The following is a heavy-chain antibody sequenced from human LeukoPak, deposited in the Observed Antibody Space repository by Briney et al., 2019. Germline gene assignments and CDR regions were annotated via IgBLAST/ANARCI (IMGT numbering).Heavy chain of an antibody. Sequence: SETLSLTCTVSGGSISSGGYYWSWIRQHPGKGLEWIEYIYYSGTTYYNPSLKSRVTISVDTSKNQFSLKLSSVTAADTAVYYSARYDSSGYSLDAFDIWGQGTMVTVSS. CDR1: GGSISSGGYY. D-gene: IGHD3-22*01. J-gene: IGHJ3*02. CDR2: IYYSGTT. V-gene: IGHV4-31*03. CDR3: ARYDSSGYSLDAFDI.